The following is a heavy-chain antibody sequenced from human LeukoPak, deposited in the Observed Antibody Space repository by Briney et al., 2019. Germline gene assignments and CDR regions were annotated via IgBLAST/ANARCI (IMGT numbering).Heavy chain of an antibody. Sequence: GFLRLPCAGPGFNLNNYGYPRVPPAPGKGAGWVAVISYDGSNKYYADSVKGRFTISRDNSKNTLYLQMNSLRAEDTAVYYCARVRELLRASDIWGQGTMVTVSS. J-gene: IGHJ3*02. CDR1: GFNLNNYG. V-gene: IGHV3-30*04. CDR2: ISYDGSNK. D-gene: IGHD1-26*01. CDR3: ARVRELLRASDI.